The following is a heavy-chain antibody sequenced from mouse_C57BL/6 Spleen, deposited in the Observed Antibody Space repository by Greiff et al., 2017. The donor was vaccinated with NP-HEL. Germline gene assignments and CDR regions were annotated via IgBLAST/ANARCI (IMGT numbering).Heavy chain of an antibody. V-gene: IGHV5-6*01. Sequence: SGGDLVKPGGSLKLSCAASGFTFSSYGMSWVRQTPDKRLEWVATISSGGSYTYYPDSVKGRFTISRDNAKNTLYLQMSSLKSEDTAMYYCARLGDGYYYFDYWGQGTTLTVSS. CDR3: ARLGDGYYYFDY. J-gene: IGHJ2*01. D-gene: IGHD2-3*01. CDR2: ISSGGSYT. CDR1: GFTFSSYG.